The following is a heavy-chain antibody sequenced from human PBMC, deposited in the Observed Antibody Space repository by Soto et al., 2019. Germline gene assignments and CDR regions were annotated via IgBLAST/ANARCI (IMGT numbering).Heavy chain of an antibody. CDR3: ARAMIGGRSNAFGI. CDR1: GYSFTSHW. V-gene: IGHV5-51*01. CDR2: IYPGDSDT. Sequence: GESLKISCQGSGYSFTSHWIGWVRQMSGEGLEWMGIIYPGDSDTTYSPSFQGQVTISADKSIRTAYLQWSRLKASDTAMYYCARAMIGGRSNAFGIWGQGAMATVSS. J-gene: IGHJ3*02. D-gene: IGHD3-22*01.